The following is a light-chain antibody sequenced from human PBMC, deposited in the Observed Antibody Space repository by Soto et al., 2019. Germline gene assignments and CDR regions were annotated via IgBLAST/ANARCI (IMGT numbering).Light chain of an antibody. V-gene: IGLV2-11*01. CDR2: DVN. Sequence: QSALTQPRSVSGSPGQPVTISCTGTSSDVGGYNYVSWYQQYPGKAPKLMIYDVNKWPSGVPDRFSGSKSGTTASLTISGLQAEDEADYYCCSYAGSYTWVFGGGTKVTVL. CDR1: SSDVGGYNY. CDR3: CSYAGSYTWV. J-gene: IGLJ3*02.